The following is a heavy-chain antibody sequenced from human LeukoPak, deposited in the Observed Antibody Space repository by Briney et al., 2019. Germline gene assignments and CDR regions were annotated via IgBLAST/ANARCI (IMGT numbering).Heavy chain of an antibody. J-gene: IGHJ4*02. CDR3: AKDRLYSSSSFYYFDY. Sequence: GGSLRLSCAASGFTVSSNYMSWVRQAPGKGLEWVSVIYSGGSTYYADSVKGRFTISRDNSKNTLYLQMNSLRAEDTAVYYCAKDRLYSSSSFYYFDYWGQGTLVTVSS. D-gene: IGHD6-13*01. V-gene: IGHV3-66*01. CDR1: GFTVSSNY. CDR2: IYSGGST.